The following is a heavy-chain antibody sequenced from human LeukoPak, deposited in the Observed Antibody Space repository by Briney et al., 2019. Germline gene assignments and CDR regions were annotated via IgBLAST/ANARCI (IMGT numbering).Heavy chain of an antibody. D-gene: IGHD4-23*01. CDR3: ARPNGGNPYDAFDV. Sequence: SETLSLTCTVSGGSISSYYWSWIRQPPGKGLEWIGYIYYSGSTNYNPSLKSRVTISVDTSRNQFSLKMTSVTASDTAVYYCARPNGGNPYDAFDVWGQGTMVTVSS. V-gene: IGHV4-59*08. CDR2: IYYSGST. J-gene: IGHJ3*01. CDR1: GGSISSYY.